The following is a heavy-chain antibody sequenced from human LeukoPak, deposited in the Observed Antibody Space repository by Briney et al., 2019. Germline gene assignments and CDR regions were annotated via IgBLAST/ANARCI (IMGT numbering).Heavy chain of an antibody. D-gene: IGHD7-27*01. CDR1: GGSISSYY. Sequence: SSETLSLTCTVSGGSISSYYWSWIRQPPGKGLEWIGYIYYSGSTNYNPSLKSRVTISVDTSKNQFSLKLSSVTAADTAVYYCARVLQTGDRSLWFDPWGQGTLVTVSS. V-gene: IGHV4-59*01. J-gene: IGHJ5*02. CDR2: IYYSGST. CDR3: ARVLQTGDRSLWFDP.